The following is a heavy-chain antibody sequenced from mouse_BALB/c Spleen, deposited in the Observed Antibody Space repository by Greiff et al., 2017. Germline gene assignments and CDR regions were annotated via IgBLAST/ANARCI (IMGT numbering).Heavy chain of an antibody. J-gene: IGHJ4*01. CDR2: IRLKSNNYAT. V-gene: IGHV6-6*02. Sequence: DVKLVESGGGLVQPGGSLKLSCVASGYTFSNYWMNWVRQSPEQGLEWVAEIRLKSNNYATHYAESVKGRFTISRDDSKSSVYRQMNNLRAEDTGIYYCTRGTCPYWGQGTSVTVSS. CDR3: TRGTCPY. CDR1: GYTFSNYW.